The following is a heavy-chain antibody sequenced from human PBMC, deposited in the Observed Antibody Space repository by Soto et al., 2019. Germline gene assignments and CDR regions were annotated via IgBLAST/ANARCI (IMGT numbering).Heavy chain of an antibody. Sequence: QVQLVQSGAEVKKPGSSLRVSCKASGDTFNFYTINWVRQAPGLGLEWLGRIIPYLSVSTYAQKFQGRVTITADKSTKTAYMEVRSLRSEDTAMYYCATSFGSGYRAFDYWGQGALVTVSS. CDR3: ATSFGSGYRAFDY. CDR2: IIPYLSVS. V-gene: IGHV1-69*02. D-gene: IGHD3-10*01. J-gene: IGHJ4*02. CDR1: GDTFNFYT.